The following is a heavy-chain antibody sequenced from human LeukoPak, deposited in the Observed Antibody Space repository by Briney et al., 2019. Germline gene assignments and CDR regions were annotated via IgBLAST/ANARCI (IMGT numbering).Heavy chain of an antibody. CDR2: IYHDGST. J-gene: IGHJ6*03. D-gene: IGHD2-2*01. CDR3: ARVVVVPAAIRIYYYYYYMDV. Sequence: SETLSLTCAVSGGSISSNNWWIWVRQSPEKGLEWIGEIYHDGSTNYNPSLKSRVTISVDTSKNQFSLKLSSVTAADTAVYYCARVVVVPAAIRIYYYYYYMDVWGKGTTVTVSS. V-gene: IGHV4-4*02. CDR1: GGSISSNNW.